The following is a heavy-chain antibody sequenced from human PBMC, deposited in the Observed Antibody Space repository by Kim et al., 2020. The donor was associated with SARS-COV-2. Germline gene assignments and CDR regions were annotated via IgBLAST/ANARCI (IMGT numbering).Heavy chain of an antibody. CDR1: GFTFSSYE. D-gene: IGHD1-7*01. CDR3: ASIKLELRGREFDY. Sequence: GGSLRLSCAASGFTFSSYEMNWVRQAPGKGLEWVSYISSSGSTIYYADSVKGRFTISRDNAKNSLYLQMNSLRAEDTAVYYCASIKLELRGREFDYWGQGTLVTVSS. J-gene: IGHJ4*02. CDR2: ISSSGSTI. V-gene: IGHV3-48*03.